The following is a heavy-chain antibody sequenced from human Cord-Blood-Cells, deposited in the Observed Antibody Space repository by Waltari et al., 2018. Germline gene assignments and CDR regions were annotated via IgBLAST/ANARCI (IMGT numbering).Heavy chain of an antibody. V-gene: IGHV3-74*01. J-gene: IGHJ6*02. CDR3: ARGLTSYYYYYYGMDV. D-gene: IGHD1-26*01. Sequence: EVQLVESGGGLVEPGGSLRLSCAAYGLTFSGYWLHWVRAAPGKGLVWVSRSKSDGSSTSYADSVKGRFTISRDNAKNTLYLQMNSLRAEDTAVYYCARGLTSYYYYYYGMDVWGQGTTVTVSS. CDR2: SKSDGSST. CDR1: GLTFSGYW.